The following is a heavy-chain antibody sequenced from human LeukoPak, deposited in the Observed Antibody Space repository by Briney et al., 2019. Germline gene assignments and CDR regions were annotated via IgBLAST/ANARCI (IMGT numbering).Heavy chain of an antibody. Sequence: SQTLSLTCAISGDSASSNSAAWNWIRQSPSRGLEWLGRTYYRSKWYNDYAVSVKSRITINPDTSKNQLSLQLNSVTPEDTAVYYCAGDLERQGGFIDYWGQGTLVTVSS. J-gene: IGHJ4*02. CDR3: AGDLERQGGFIDY. V-gene: IGHV6-1*01. D-gene: IGHD3-16*01. CDR1: GDSASSNSAA. CDR2: TYYRSKWYN.